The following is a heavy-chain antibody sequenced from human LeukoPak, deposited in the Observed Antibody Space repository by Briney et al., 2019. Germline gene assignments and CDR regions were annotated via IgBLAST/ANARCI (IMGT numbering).Heavy chain of an antibody. CDR2: MNPNSGNT. J-gene: IGHJ5*02. V-gene: IGHV1-8*02. Sequence: ASVKVSCKASGYTFTSYGISWVRQAPGQGLEWMGWMNPNSGNTGYAQKFQGRVTMTRNTSISTAYMELSSLRSEDTAVYYCARALRYGSGSRRFDPWGQGTLVTVSS. D-gene: IGHD3-10*01. CDR1: GYTFTSYG. CDR3: ARALRYGSGSRRFDP.